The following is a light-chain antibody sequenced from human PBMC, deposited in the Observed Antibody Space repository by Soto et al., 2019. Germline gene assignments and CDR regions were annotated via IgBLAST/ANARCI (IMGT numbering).Light chain of an antibody. Sequence: PGERATLSCRASQSVSSYLAWYQQKPGQAPRLLIYDASNRATGIPARFSGSGSGTDFTLTISSLEPEDYAVSYCHCRSNWPRLTFGGGTKVEIK. V-gene: IGKV3-11*01. CDR1: QSVSSY. J-gene: IGKJ4*01. CDR2: DAS. CDR3: HCRSNWPRLT.